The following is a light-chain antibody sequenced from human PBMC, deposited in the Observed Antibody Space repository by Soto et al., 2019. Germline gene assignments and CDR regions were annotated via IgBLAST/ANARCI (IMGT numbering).Light chain of an antibody. CDR2: DVS. CDR1: SSVVGGYNY. Sequence: QSVLTQPRSVSGSPGQSVTISCTGTSSVVGGYNYVSWYQQHPGKAPELMVYDVSKRPSGVPDRFSGSKSGNTASLTISGLQAEDEADYYCCSYAGDYSYVFGTGTKVTVL. CDR3: CSYAGDYSYV. V-gene: IGLV2-11*01. J-gene: IGLJ1*01.